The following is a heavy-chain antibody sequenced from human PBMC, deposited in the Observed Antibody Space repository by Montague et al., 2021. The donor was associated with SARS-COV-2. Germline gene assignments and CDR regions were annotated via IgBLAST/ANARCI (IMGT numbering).Heavy chain of an antibody. CDR3: ARTGAYDHFDY. CDR1: GGSVNSTNW. V-gene: IGHV4-4*02. Sequence: SETLSLTCTVSGGSVNSTNWWSLVRQPPGKGLEWIAEIYRTGGTIINPGLSSRVTLSIDRSKNLFSLNLTSVTVADTAVYYCARTGAYDHFDYWGPGTLVIVSS. J-gene: IGHJ4*02. CDR2: IYRTGGT. D-gene: IGHD5-12*01.